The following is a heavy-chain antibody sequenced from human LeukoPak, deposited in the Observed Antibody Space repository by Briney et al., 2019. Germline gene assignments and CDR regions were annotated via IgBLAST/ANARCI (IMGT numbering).Heavy chain of an antibody. Sequence: GGSLRLSCTASGFSFSGHWMHWARQLPGKGLVWVSRTSPTGSTTSYADSVKGRFTVSRDNAKNTLYLQVNNLRAEDTAVYYCARGPNSNWSGLDFWGQGTLLTVSS. CDR1: GFSFSGHW. V-gene: IGHV3-74*01. CDR3: ARGPNSNWSGLDF. CDR2: TSPTGSTT. D-gene: IGHD6-6*01. J-gene: IGHJ4*02.